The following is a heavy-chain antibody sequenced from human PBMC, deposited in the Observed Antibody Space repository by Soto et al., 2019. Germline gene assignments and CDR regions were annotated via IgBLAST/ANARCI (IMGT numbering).Heavy chain of an antibody. CDR2: VSTSSRYT. V-gene: IGHV3-11*05. CDR1: GFTFSDHY. Sequence: QVQLVESGGGLVKPGGSLRLSCVASGFTFSDHYMTWIRQASGKGLEWLSYVSTSSRYTNYADSVKGRFTISRDNAMNSLYLQMNSLRAEDTAVYYCARLRLTGYFDYWGQGTLVTVSS. J-gene: IGHJ4*02. CDR3: ARLRLTGYFDY.